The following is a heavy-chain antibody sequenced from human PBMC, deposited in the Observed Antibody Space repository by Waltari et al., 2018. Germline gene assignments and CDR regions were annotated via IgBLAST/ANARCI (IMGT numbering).Heavy chain of an antibody. CDR2: IYYSGST. CDR3: ARDRDNLGLDY. Sequence: QVQLQESGPGLVKPSQTLALTGTGSGGATSSGGYYLSWIRQHPGKGLEWIGYIYYSGSTYYNPSLKSRVTISVDTSKTQFSLKLSSVTAADTAVYYCARDRDNLGLDYWGQGTLVTVSS. J-gene: IGHJ4*02. D-gene: IGHD7-27*01. V-gene: IGHV4-31*03. CDR1: GGATSSGGYY.